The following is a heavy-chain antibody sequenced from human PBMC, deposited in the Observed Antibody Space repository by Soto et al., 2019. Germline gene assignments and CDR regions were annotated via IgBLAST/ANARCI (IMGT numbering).Heavy chain of an antibody. CDR2: ISAYNGNT. D-gene: IGHD3-22*01. Sequence: QVQLVQSGAEVKKPGASVKVSCKASGYTFTSYGISWVRQAPGQGLEWMGWISAYNGNTNYAQKLQGRVTMTTDTXTXXAYMELRSLRSDDTAVYYCARDEQPHYDSSGYYYYWGQGTLVTVSS. J-gene: IGHJ4*02. CDR1: GYTFTSYG. CDR3: ARDEQPHYDSSGYYYY. V-gene: IGHV1-18*01.